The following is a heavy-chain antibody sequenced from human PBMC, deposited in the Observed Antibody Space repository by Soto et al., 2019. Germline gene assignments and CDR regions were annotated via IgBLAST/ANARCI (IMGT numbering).Heavy chain of an antibody. J-gene: IGHJ5*02. CDR1: GGSISSYY. V-gene: IGHV4-59*08. Sequence: SETLSLTCTVSGGSISSYYWSWIRQPPGKGLEWIGYIYYSGSTNYNPSLKSRVTISVDTSKNQFSLKLSSVTAADTAVYYCARLFPRGSGDYAPWGQGTLVTVSS. D-gene: IGHD4-17*01. CDR3: ARLFPRGSGDYAP. CDR2: IYYSGST.